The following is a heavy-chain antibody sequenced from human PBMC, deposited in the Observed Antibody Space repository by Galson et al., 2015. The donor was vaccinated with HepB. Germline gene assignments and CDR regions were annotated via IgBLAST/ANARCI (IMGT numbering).Heavy chain of an antibody. J-gene: IGHJ3*02. D-gene: IGHD2-2*01. CDR3: ARDSLCSSTSCYEPAFDI. CDR2: INAGNGNT. CDR1: GYTFTSYA. Sequence: SVKVSCKVSGYTFTSYAMHWVRQAPGQRLEWMGWINAGNGNTKYSQKFQGRVTITRDTSASTAYMELSSLRSEDTAVYYCARDSLCSSTSCYEPAFDIWGQGTMVTVSS. V-gene: IGHV1-3*01.